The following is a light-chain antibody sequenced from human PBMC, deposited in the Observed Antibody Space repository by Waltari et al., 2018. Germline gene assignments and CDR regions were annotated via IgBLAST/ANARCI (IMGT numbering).Light chain of an antibody. CDR3: CSFAATYTL. CDR2: EVS. Sequence: QAALTQPPSVSGSPGQSVTISCTGTRTDIGAYKYVSWYRQYPGTAPKLMIFEVSKRPSGVSDRFSGSKSGNTASLTISGLRTEDEADYYCCSFAATYTLFGGGTRLTVL. V-gene: IGLV2-11*01. CDR1: RTDIGAYKY. J-gene: IGLJ2*01.